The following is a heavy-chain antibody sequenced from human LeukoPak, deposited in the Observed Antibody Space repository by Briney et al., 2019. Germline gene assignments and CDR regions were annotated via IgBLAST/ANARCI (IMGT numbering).Heavy chain of an antibody. Sequence: GGSLRLSCEASGFAFSTYSVDWVRQSPGKGLEWLSYIGHTGSPIYYADSVKGRFTISRDNAKNSLYQQLNSLRVEDTGVYYCARYNDAALAGTLDYWGQGTLVTVSS. V-gene: IGHV3-48*04. CDR1: GFAFSTYS. CDR2: IGHTGSPI. J-gene: IGHJ4*02. CDR3: ARYNDAALAGTLDY. D-gene: IGHD6-19*01.